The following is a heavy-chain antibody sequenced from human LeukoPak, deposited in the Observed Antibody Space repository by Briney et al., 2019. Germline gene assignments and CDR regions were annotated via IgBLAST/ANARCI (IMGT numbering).Heavy chain of an antibody. D-gene: IGHD6-13*01. J-gene: IGHJ4*02. CDR2: INPNSGGA. Sequence: GASVKVSCKASGYXFTAYYIHWVRQAPGQGLEWIGWINPNSGGANYAQKFKGRVTMTRDTSISTAYMELSRLTSDDTAVYYSARDPGAQIYAGTLANDYWGQGTLVTVSS. V-gene: IGHV1-2*02. CDR3: ARDPGAQIYAGTLANDY. CDR1: GYXFTAYY.